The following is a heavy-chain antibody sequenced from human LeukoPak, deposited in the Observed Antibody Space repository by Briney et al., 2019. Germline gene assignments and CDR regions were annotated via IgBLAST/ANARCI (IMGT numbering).Heavy chain of an antibody. CDR2: IRSNGNDK. CDR1: GFTFRSYA. J-gene: IGHJ4*02. Sequence: GGSLILSCATSGFTFRSYAMHWVRQPPGRGLERVAFIRSNGNDKYYADPVQGRFIISRDNSKNTLYLQMTTLRTEDTAVYYCANGDSGGSGGGYWGQGTLVSVSS. V-gene: IGHV3-30*02. CDR3: ANGDSGGSGGGY. D-gene: IGHD1-26*01.